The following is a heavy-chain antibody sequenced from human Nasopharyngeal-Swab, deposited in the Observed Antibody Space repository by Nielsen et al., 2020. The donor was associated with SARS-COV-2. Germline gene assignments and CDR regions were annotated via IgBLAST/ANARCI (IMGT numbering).Heavy chain of an antibody. J-gene: IGHJ4*02. CDR2: INHNERT. D-gene: IGHD2-15*01. CDR3: ARDSGGNSFDN. CDR1: GGSFSGFY. V-gene: IGHV4-34*01. Sequence: SETLSLTCAVYGGSFSGFYWNWIRQPPGRGLEWIGEINHNERTNYNPSLKSRVTISSDTSKNQFSLKLSSVTAADTAVYYCARDSGGNSFDNWGQGTLVTVSS.